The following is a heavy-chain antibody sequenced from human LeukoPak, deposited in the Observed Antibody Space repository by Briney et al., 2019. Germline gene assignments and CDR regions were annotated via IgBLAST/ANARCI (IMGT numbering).Heavy chain of an antibody. CDR1: GGSISSYY. J-gene: IGHJ4*02. D-gene: IGHD6-19*01. V-gene: IGHV4-59*08. CDR3: ASNLYSSGWPDY. CDR2: IYYSGST. Sequence: SETLSLTCTVSGGSISSYYWSWIRQPPGKGLEWIGYIYYSGSTNYNPSLKSRVTISVDTSKNQFSLKLSSVTAADTAVYYCASNLYSSGWPDYWGQGTLVTVSS.